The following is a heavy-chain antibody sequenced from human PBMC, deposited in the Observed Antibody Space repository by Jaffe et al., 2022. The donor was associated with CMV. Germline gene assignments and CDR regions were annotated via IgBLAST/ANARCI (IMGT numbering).Heavy chain of an antibody. CDR2: FDPEDDET. Sequence: QVHLEQSGAEVKKPGASVKVSCKVSEFTLSELSIHWVRQAPGKGLEWMGYFDPEDDETIFAQNFQGRAILTVDASTDTGYMELSRLRSEDTAVYYCATSYGFDNGMNWLDSWGQGTLVTVSP. CDR3: ATSYGFDNGMNWLDS. V-gene: IGHV1-24*01. CDR1: EFTLSELS. J-gene: IGHJ4*02. D-gene: IGHD2-8*01.